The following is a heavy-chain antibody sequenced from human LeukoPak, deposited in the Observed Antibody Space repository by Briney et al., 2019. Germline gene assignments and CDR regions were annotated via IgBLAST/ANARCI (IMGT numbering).Heavy chain of an antibody. CDR2: INPNSGGI. J-gene: IGHJ6*03. V-gene: IGHV1-2*07. CDR3: ATRGYSGAVPRGGYYYYYHIDV. CDR1: GYTFTDHY. Sequence: ASVKVSCKASGYTFTDHYMHWVRQAPGQGPEWMGWINPNSGGINDYAHKFQGRVTMTRDTSISTAYMELSGLRSDDTAVYYCATRGYSGAVPRGGYYYYYHIDVWGTGTTVTVSS. D-gene: IGHD5-12*01.